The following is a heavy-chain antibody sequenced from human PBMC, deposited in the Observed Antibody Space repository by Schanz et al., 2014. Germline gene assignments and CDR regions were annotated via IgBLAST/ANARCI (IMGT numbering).Heavy chain of an antibody. D-gene: IGHD3-10*01. CDR2: IKHDGSVK. J-gene: IGHJ4*02. V-gene: IGHV3-7*02. CDR3: ARGGFGEVSYFDY. CDR1: TFTFSSDW. Sequence: EVQLVESGGGLIQPGGSLRLSCAASTFTFSSDWMSWVRQAPGKGPEWVANIKHDGSVKDYVDSVEGRFTISRDNSKNTLFLQMNSLRAEDTAVYYCARGGFGEVSYFDYWGQETLVTVSS.